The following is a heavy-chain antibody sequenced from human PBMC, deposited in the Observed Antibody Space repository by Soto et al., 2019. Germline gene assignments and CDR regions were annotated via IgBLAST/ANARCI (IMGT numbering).Heavy chain of an antibody. CDR2: IIPIFGTA. CDR1: GGTFSSYA. J-gene: IGHJ6*02. CDR3: ATRDRITMVRGVITNYYYYGMDV. V-gene: IGHV1-69*01. Sequence: QVQLVQSGAEVKKPGSSVKVSCKASGGTFSSYAISWVRQAPGQGLEWMGGIIPIFGTANYAQKFQGRVTITADECTSTAYMELSSLRSEDTAVYYCATRDRITMVRGVITNYYYYGMDVWGQGTTVTVSS. D-gene: IGHD3-10*01.